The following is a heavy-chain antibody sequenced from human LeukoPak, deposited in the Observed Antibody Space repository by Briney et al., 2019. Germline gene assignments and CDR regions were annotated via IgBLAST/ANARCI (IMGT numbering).Heavy chain of an antibody. J-gene: IGHJ6*03. CDR1: GFTFSDYS. CDR3: ARDVWFGELGLLGVDYYYYMDV. D-gene: IGHD3-10*01. Sequence: GGSLRLSCVASGFTFSDYSMNWVRQAPGRGLEYIAYMSISGSTIKYAESVKGRFTISRDNAQDSLFLHMNSLRAEDTAVYYCARDVWFGELGLLGVDYYYYMDVWGKGTTVTVSS. V-gene: IGHV3-48*04. CDR2: MSISGSTI.